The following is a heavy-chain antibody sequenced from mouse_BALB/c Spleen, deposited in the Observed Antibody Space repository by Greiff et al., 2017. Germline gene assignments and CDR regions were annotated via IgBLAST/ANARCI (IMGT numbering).Heavy chain of an antibody. D-gene: IGHD1-1*02. V-gene: IGHV1-14*01. Sequence: EVQLHQSGPELVKPGASVKMSCTASGYTFTSYVMHWVKQKPGQGLEWIGYINPYNDGTKYNEKFKGKATLTSDKSSSTAYMELSSLTSEDSAVYYCARFGRGPWFAYWGQGTLVTVSA. J-gene: IGHJ3*01. CDR2: INPYNDGT. CDR3: ARFGRGPWFAY. CDR1: GYTFTSYV.